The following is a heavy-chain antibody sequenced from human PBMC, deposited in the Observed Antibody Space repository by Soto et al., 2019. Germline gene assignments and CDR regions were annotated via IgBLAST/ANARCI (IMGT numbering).Heavy chain of an antibody. V-gene: IGHV3-23*01. D-gene: IGHD1-1*01. CDR1: GFTFSSYA. J-gene: IGHJ6*02. CDR2: IRSRGDRT. Sequence: EVQLLESGGGLVQPGGSLRLSCAASGFTFSSYAMSWVRQAPGKGLEWVSVIRSRGDRTYYADSVKGRFTISRDNSRNTLYTQMNSLSVEDTAVYYCAKQQGPGTPYYYAMDVWGQGTTVTVSS. CDR3: AKQQGPGTPYYYAMDV.